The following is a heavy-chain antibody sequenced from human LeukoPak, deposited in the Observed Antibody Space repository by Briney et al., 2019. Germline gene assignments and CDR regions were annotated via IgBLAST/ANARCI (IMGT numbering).Heavy chain of an antibody. CDR2: INTNTGNP. CDR3: ARGQHTTYYYGSGSHNWLDP. Sequence: ASVKVSCKASGYTFTSYAMNWVRQAPGQGLEWMGWINTNTGNPTYAQGFTGRFVFSLDTSVSTAYLQISSLKAEDTAVYYCARGQHTTYYYGSGSHNWLDPWGQGTLVTVSS. V-gene: IGHV7-4-1*02. J-gene: IGHJ5*02. D-gene: IGHD3-10*01. CDR1: GYTFTSYA.